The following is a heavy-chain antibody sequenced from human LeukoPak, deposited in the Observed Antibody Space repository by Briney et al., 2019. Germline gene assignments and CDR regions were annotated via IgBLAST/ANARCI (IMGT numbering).Heavy chain of an antibody. CDR3: AKDSATVTPYYFDS. V-gene: IGHV3-23*01. D-gene: IGHD4-17*01. CDR2: ISGSGSTT. CDR1: GFTFSDAH. J-gene: IGHJ4*02. Sequence: GGSLRLSCAASGFTFSDAHINWVRQAPGKGLEWVSGISGSGSTTYFADSVRGRFTISRDNSKNTLYLQMNSLRAEDTAVYYCAKDSATVTPYYFDSWGQGTLVTVSS.